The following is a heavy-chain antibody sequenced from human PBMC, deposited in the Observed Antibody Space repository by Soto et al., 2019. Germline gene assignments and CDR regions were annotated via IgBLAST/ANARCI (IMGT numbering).Heavy chain of an antibody. CDR2: IYHSGST. CDR1: GGSISSSNW. V-gene: IGHV4-4*02. Sequence: SESRCLTGSVSGGSISSSNWWSWVRQPPGKGLEWIGEIYHSGSTNYNPSLKSRVTISVDKSKNQFSLKLSSVTAADTAVYYCARRFVQGSFDYWGQGTLVTVSS. J-gene: IGHJ4*02. D-gene: IGHD3-3*01. CDR3: ARRFVQGSFDY.